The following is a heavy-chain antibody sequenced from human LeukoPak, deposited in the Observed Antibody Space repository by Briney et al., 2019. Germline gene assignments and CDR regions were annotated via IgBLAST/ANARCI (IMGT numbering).Heavy chain of an antibody. CDR1: GFTFTSSA. Sequence: GTSVKVSCKASGFTFTSSAMQWGRQARGQRLEWIVWIVVGSGNTNYAQKFQERVTITRDMSTSTAYMELSSLRSEDTAVYYCAAAPYYYDSKVGYWGQGTLVTVSS. D-gene: IGHD3-22*01. CDR2: IVVGSGNT. CDR3: AAAPYYYDSKVGY. V-gene: IGHV1-58*02. J-gene: IGHJ4*02.